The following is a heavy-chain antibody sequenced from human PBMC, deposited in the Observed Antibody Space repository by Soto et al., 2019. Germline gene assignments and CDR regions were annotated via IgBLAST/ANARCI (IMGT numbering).Heavy chain of an antibody. CDR3: ARTVVPAAPMFFDP. Sequence: SETLSLTCTVSGGSISSYYWSWIRQPPGKGLEWIGYIYYSGSTNYNPSLKSRVTISVDTSKNQFSLKLSSVTAADTAVYYCARTVVPAAPMFFDPGAQEPLAPVS. CDR1: GGSISSYY. J-gene: IGHJ5*02. V-gene: IGHV4-59*08. CDR2: IYYSGST. D-gene: IGHD2-2*01.